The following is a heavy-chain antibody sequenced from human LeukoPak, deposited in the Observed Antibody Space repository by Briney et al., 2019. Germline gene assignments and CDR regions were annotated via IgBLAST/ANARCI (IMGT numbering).Heavy chain of an antibody. CDR1: GVIFSKYA. CDR3: AKLLGTIYPLWGMDV. D-gene: IGHD2-21*01. V-gene: IGHV3-23*01. CDR2: ISNSDGST. Sequence: GGSLRLSCGVSGVIFSKYAMSWFRQAPGKGLEWVSGISNSDGSTYYADSVKGRFTISRDNSRDTLYLQMNGLRADDTAVYYCAKLLGTIYPLWGMDVWGPGTTVTVSS. J-gene: IGHJ6*02.